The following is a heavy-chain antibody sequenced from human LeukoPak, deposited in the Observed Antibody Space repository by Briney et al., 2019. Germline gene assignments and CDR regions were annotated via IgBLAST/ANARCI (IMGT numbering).Heavy chain of an antibody. Sequence: ASVKVSCKASGYTFTNYAISWVRQAPGQGLEWIGWISAYNGNTNYAQNLQGRVTMTIDTSTTTAYMELRSLRFDDTAVYYCARLHSSGWPLDSFDIWGQGTMITVSS. V-gene: IGHV1-18*01. CDR2: ISAYNGNT. J-gene: IGHJ3*02. D-gene: IGHD6-19*01. CDR1: GYTFTNYA. CDR3: ARLHSSGWPLDSFDI.